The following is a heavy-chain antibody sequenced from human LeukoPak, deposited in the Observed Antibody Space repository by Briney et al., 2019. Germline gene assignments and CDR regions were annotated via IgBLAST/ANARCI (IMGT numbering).Heavy chain of an antibody. CDR2: IYYSGNT. Sequence: PSETLSLTCTASGGSFSGYYWSWIRQPPGKGLEWIGYIYYSGNTNYYPSLKSRVTISIDTSKNQFSLRMNSVTAADTAVYYCARLQSGNTYGIIDYWGQGTLVTVSS. J-gene: IGHJ4*02. CDR1: GGSFSGYY. CDR3: ARLQSGNTYGIIDY. V-gene: IGHV4-59*08. D-gene: IGHD5-18*01.